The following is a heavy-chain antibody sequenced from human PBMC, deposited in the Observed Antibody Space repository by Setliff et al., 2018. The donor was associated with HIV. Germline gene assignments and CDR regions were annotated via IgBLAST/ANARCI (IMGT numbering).Heavy chain of an antibody. J-gene: IGHJ4*02. D-gene: IGHD6-13*01. CDR3: TKMGADGSSWFGGYFDY. V-gene: IGHV3-15*05. CDR2: IKRNADGGTA. Sequence: TGGSLRLSCAASGFTFGDYALSWVRQAPGKGLEWVGRIKRNADGGTADYAAPVKGRFSISRDDSENRLFLQMNSVKTEDTAVYYCTKMGADGSSWFGGYFDYWGPGILVTVSS. CDR1: GFTFGDYA.